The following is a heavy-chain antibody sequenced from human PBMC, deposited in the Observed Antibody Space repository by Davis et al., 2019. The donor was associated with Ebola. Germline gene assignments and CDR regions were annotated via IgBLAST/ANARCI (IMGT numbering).Heavy chain of an antibody. J-gene: IGHJ6*03. CDR2: IIPPFGIA. CDR1: GDTFNNYA. D-gene: IGHD3-10*01. CDR3: ARDHYYGSGSYTYRFYYMDV. V-gene: IGHV1-69*13. Sequence: SVKVSCKASGDTFNNYAISWVRQVPAQGLEWMGGIIPPFGIANYAQKFQGRVTITSDESTSTVYLEVRSLRSEDTAVYYCARDHYYGSGSYTYRFYYMDVWGKGTTVTVSS.